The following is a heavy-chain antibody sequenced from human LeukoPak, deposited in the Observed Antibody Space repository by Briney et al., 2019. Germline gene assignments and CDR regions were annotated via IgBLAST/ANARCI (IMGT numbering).Heavy chain of an antibody. Sequence: ASVKVSCKASGYTFTSYDINWVRQAPGQGLEWMGWINPNSGGTNYAQKFQGRVAMTGDTSISTAYMDLSRLRSDDTAVYYCARHGRFYDAFDIWGQGTMVTVSS. J-gene: IGHJ3*02. D-gene: IGHD3-3*01. V-gene: IGHV1-2*02. CDR1: GYTFTSYD. CDR2: INPNSGGT. CDR3: ARHGRFYDAFDI.